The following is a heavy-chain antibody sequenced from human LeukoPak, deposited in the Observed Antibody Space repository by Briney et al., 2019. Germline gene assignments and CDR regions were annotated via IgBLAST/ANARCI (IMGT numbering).Heavy chain of an antibody. J-gene: IGHJ4*02. Sequence: SETLSLTCTVSGYSISSGYYWGWIRQPPGKGLEWIGSIYHSGSTYYNPSLKSRVTISVDTSKNQFSLKLSSVTAADTAVYYCARDTSSYNAEDYWGQGTLVTVSS. CDR1: GYSISSGYY. CDR2: IYHSGST. CDR3: ARDTSSYNAEDY. D-gene: IGHD5-24*01. V-gene: IGHV4-38-2*02.